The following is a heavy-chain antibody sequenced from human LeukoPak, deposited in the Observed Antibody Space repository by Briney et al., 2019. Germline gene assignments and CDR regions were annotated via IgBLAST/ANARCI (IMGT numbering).Heavy chain of an antibody. V-gene: IGHV4-34*01. CDR3: ARVPYRY. J-gene: IGHJ4*02. CDR2: INHGGST. D-gene: IGHD3-16*01. CDR1: GGSFSGYY. Sequence: PSETLSLTCAVYGGSFSGYYWSWIRQPPGKGLEWIGEINHGGSTNYNPSLKSRVTISVDTSKNQFSLKLSSVTAADTAVYYCARVPYRYWGQGTLVTVSS.